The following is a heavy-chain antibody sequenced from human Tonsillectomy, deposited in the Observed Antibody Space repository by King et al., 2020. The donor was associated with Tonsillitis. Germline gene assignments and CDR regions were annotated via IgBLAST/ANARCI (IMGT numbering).Heavy chain of an antibody. CDR3: VGDSSGSQGLGFDY. V-gene: IGHV4-59*08. CDR2: LYYSGSA. Sequence: QLQESGPGLVKPSETLSLTCTVSGGSISSYYWSWIRQPPGKRLEWIGYLYYSGSANYNPSLKSRVTISVDTSKSQFSLKLSSVTAADTAVYYCVGDSSGSQGLGFDYWGQGTLVAVSS. CDR1: GGSISSYY. D-gene: IGHD6-19*01. J-gene: IGHJ4*02.